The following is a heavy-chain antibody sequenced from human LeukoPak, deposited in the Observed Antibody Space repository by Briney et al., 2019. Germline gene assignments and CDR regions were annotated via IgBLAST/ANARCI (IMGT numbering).Heavy chain of an antibody. CDR2: INHSGST. D-gene: IGHD1-1*01. V-gene: IGHV4-34*01. Sequence: SETLSLTYAVYGGSFSGYYWSWIRQPPGKGLEWIGEINHSGSTNYNPSLKSRVTISVDTSKNQFSLKLSSVTAADTAVYYCARGRTNWSRGGWFDPWGQGTLVTVSS. CDR3: ARGRTNWSRGGWFDP. J-gene: IGHJ5*02. CDR1: GGSFSGYY.